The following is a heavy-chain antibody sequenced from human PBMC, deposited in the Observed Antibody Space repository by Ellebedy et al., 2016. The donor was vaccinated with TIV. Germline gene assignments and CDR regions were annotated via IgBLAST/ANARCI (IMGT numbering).Heavy chain of an antibody. D-gene: IGHD6-19*01. CDR1: GFTFSSYG. V-gene: IGHV3-48*01. J-gene: IGHJ6*02. CDR2: ISSSSSTI. Sequence: PGGSLRLSCAASGFTFSSYGMHWVRQAPGKGLEWVSYISSSSSTIYYADSVKGRFTISRDNAKNSLYLQMNSLRAEDTAVYYCAREGGIAVAGWLYYYYGMDVWGQGTTVTVSS. CDR3: AREGGIAVAGWLYYYYGMDV.